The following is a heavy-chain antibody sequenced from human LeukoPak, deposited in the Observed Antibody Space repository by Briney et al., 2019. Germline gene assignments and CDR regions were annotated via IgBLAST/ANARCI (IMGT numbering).Heavy chain of an antibody. J-gene: IGHJ5*02. CDR3: ATTGYSSSRNWFDP. CDR2: INPNSGGT. D-gene: IGHD6-13*01. Sequence: ASVKVSCKASGYTFTGYYMHWVRQAPGQGLEWMGWINPNSGGTNYAQKFQGRVTMTRDTSISTAYVELSRLRSDDTAVYYCATTGYSSSRNWFDPWGQGTLVTVSS. CDR1: GYTFTGYY. V-gene: IGHV1-2*02.